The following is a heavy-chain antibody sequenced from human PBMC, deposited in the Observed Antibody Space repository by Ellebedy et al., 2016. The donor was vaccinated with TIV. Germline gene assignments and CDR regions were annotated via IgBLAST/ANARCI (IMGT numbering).Heavy chain of an antibody. CDR1: GASISTYY. J-gene: IGHJ4*02. CDR3: ATHGSAYSFAF. Sequence: SETLSLTCTVSGASISTYYWSRIRQPPGKGLEWIGYITDSGFPTYTPSLKSPVIMSVDTSKYQFSLKLSSVAAADTAVYYCATHGSAYSFAFWGQGALVTVSS. D-gene: IGHD2-21*01. CDR2: ITDSGFP. V-gene: IGHV4-59*01.